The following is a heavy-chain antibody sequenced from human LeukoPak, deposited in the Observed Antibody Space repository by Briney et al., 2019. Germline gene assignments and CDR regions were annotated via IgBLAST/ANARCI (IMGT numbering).Heavy chain of an antibody. Sequence: PGGSLRLSCAASGFTFSSYGMHWVRQAPGKGLEWVAVIWYDGSNKYYADSVKGRFTISRDNSKNTLYLQMNSLRAEDTAVYYCARNYGGENYFDYWGQGSLVTVSS. J-gene: IGHJ4*02. CDR3: ARNYGGENYFDY. D-gene: IGHD4-23*01. CDR2: IWYDGSNK. V-gene: IGHV3-33*01. CDR1: GFTFSSYG.